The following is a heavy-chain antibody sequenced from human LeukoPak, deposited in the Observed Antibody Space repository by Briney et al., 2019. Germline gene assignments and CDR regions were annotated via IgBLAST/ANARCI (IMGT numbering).Heavy chain of an antibody. D-gene: IGHD7-27*01. CDR3: ARVPLANWGSRAFDI. J-gene: IGHJ3*02. CDR2: IYHSGST. CDR1: GGSISSGGYS. Sequence: SQTLSLTCAVSGGSISSGGYSWSWIRQPPGNGLEWIGYIYHSGSTYYNPSLKSRVTISVDRSKSQFSLKLSSVTAADTAVYYCARVPLANWGSRAFDIWGQGTMVTVSS. V-gene: IGHV4-30-2*01.